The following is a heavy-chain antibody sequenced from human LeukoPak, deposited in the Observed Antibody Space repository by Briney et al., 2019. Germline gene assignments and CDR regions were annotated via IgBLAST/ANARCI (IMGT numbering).Heavy chain of an antibody. CDR3: ARRYFDY. V-gene: IGHV4-61*01. J-gene: IGHJ4*02. Sequence: PSETLSLTCTVSGGSVNSGSYYWNWIRQPPGKGLEWIGYIYYSGSTNYNPSLKSRVTISVDTSKNQFSLKLSSVTAADTAVYYCARRYFDYWGQGILVTVSS. CDR2: IYYSGST. CDR1: GGSVNSGSYY.